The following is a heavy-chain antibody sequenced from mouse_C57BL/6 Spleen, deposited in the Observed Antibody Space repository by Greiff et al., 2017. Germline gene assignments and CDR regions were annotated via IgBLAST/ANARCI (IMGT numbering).Heavy chain of an antibody. CDR1: GYTFTSYW. J-gene: IGHJ3*01. Sequence: QVQLQQPGAELVKPGASVKLSCKASGYTFTSYWMHWVKQRPGQGLEWIGMIHPNSGSTNYNEKFKSKATLTVDKSSSTAYMQLSSLTSEDSAVYYCARGGYGSSYEGFAYWGQGTLVTVS. V-gene: IGHV1-64*01. CDR2: IHPNSGST. D-gene: IGHD1-1*01. CDR3: ARGGYGSSYEGFAY.